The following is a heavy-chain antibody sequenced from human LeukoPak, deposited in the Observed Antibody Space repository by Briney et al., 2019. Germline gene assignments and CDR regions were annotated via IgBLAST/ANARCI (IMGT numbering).Heavy chain of an antibody. CDR2: IYYSGST. D-gene: IGHD2-2*01. J-gene: IGHJ5*02. CDR1: GGSISSSSYY. V-gene: IGHV4-39*07. Sequence: SETLSLTCTVSGGSISSSSYYWGWIRQPPGKGLEWIGGIYYSGSTYYNPSLKSRVTISVDTSKNQFSLKLSSVTAADTAVYYCARVLLLPAATNNWFDPWGQGTLATVSS. CDR3: ARVLLLPAATNNWFDP.